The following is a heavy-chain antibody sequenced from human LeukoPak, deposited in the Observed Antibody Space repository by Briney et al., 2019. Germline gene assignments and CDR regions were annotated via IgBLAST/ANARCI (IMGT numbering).Heavy chain of an antibody. J-gene: IGHJ4*02. Sequence: GGSLRLSSAASGFTFSSYNMNWVRQAPGKGLEWVSSISSSSSYVYSADSVKGRFTISRDNAKNSLYLQMNSLRAEDTAVYYCARGDDYVWGSYRYADYWGQGTLVAVSS. V-gene: IGHV3-21*01. D-gene: IGHD3-16*02. CDR3: ARGDDYVWGSYRYADY. CDR2: ISSSSSYV. CDR1: GFTFSSYN.